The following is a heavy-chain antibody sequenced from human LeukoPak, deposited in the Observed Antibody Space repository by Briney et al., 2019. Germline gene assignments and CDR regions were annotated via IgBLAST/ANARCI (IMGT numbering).Heavy chain of an antibody. J-gene: IGHJ6*03. CDR2: INPNSGGT. CDR1: GYTLTGYY. CDR3: FVTSITARPVYYMDV. Sequence: GASVKVSCKASGYTLTGYYLHWVRQAPGQGLEWMGWINPNSGGTNYAQKFQGRVTMTRDTSISTAYMELSRLRSDDTAVYYCFVTSITARPVYYMDVWGKGTTVTVSS. V-gene: IGHV1-2*02. D-gene: IGHD6-6*01.